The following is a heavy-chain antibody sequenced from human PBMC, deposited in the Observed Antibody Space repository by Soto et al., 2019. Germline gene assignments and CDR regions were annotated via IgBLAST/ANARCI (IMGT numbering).Heavy chain of an antibody. CDR2: IDPTDSYT. V-gene: IGHV5-10-1*01. J-gene: IGHJ4*02. Sequence: PGESLKISCKGSGYRFNNYLITWVRQMPGKGLEWLARIDPTDSYTNYSPSFEGRVTVSVDKSISTAYLQWSSLNTSDTAMYYCTRRSDFWSAYYDRHYDYWGQGTLVNVSS. CDR1: GYRFNNYL. D-gene: IGHD3-3*01. CDR3: TRRSDFWSAYYDRHYDY.